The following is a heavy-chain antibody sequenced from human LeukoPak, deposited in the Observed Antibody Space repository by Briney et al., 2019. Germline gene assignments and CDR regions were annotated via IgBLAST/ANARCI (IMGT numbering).Heavy chain of an antibody. CDR3: ARDSPLGGYSGYDQNYYYYYGMDV. CDR2: ISYDGSNK. J-gene: IGHJ6*02. V-gene: IGHV3-30-3*01. Sequence: GRSLRLSCAASGFTFSSYAMHWVRQAPGKGLEWVAVISYDGSNKYYADSVKGRFTISRDNSKNTLYLQMNSLRAEDTAVYYCARDSPLGGYSGYDQNYYYYYGMDVWGQGTTVTVSS. D-gene: IGHD5-12*01. CDR1: GFTFSSYA.